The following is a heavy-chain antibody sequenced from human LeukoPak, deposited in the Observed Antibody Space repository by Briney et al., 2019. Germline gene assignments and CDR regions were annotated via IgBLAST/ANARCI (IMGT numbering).Heavy chain of an antibody. V-gene: IGHV2-70*11. D-gene: IGHD1-26*01. CDR3: ARIIVGATPFDY. CDR1: GFSLSTSGMC. Sequence: SGPTLVNPTQTLTLTCTFSGFSLSTSGMCVSWIRQPPGKALEWLARIDWDDDKYYSTPLKTRLTISKDTSKNQVVLTMTNMDPVDTATYYCARIIVGATPFDYWGQGTLVTVSS. J-gene: IGHJ4*02. CDR2: IDWDDDK.